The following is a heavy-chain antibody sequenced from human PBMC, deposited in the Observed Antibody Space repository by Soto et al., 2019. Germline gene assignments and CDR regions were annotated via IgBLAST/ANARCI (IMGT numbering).Heavy chain of an antibody. J-gene: IGHJ4*02. V-gene: IGHV3-11*01. D-gene: IGHD6-19*01. CDR3: ARSYSSGWEFDY. CDR2: ISSTGRTI. Sequence: GGSLRLSCGASGFTFSNYYMSWIRQAPGKGLEWVSYISSTGRTIYYADSVKGRFTVSRDNAQNSLSLKLSSLRVEDTAVYYCARSYSSGWEFDYWGQGTQVTVSS. CDR1: GFTFSNYY.